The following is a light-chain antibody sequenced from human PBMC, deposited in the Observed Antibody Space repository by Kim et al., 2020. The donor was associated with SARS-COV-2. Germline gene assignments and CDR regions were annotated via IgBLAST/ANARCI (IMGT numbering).Light chain of an antibody. CDR3: SAWDDSLKAWV. V-gene: IGLV10-54*01. CDR2: RNN. Sequence: RQTATLTCTGNSNNIGDQGVAWLQQHQGHPPKLLSYRNNKRPSGISERLSASRSGNTASLTITGLQPEDEAYYYCSAWDDSLKAWVFGGGTKLTVL. J-gene: IGLJ3*02. CDR1: SNNIGDQG.